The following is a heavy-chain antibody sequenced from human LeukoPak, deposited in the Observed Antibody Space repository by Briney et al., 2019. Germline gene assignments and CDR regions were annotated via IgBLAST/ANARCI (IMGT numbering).Heavy chain of an antibody. CDR3: ARASDEDIVVVPAAPDDY. D-gene: IGHD2-2*01. CDR1: GFTFSSYS. Sequence: PGGSLRLSCAASGFTFSSYSMNWVRQAPGKGLEWVSSISSSSSYIYYADSVKGRFTISRDNAKNSLYLQMNSLRAEDTAVYYCARASDEDIVVVPAAPDDYWGQGTLVTVSS. J-gene: IGHJ4*02. CDR2: ISSSSSYI. V-gene: IGHV3-21*01.